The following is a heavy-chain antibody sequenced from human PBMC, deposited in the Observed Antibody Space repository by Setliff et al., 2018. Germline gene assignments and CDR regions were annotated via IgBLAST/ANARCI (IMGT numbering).Heavy chain of an antibody. CDR3: ARDFSPSGSYFPDY. D-gene: IGHD1-26*01. CDR2: IRDAGSNK. J-gene: IGHJ4*02. V-gene: IGHV3-30*02. CDR1: GFIFSNYG. Sequence: GGSLRLSCAVSGFIFSNYGLHWVRQAPGKGLEWVAFIRDAGSNKYYADSVRGRFTISRDNSKDTLYLQMSSLRAEDTAVYYCARDFSPSGSYFPDYWGQGTLVTVSS.